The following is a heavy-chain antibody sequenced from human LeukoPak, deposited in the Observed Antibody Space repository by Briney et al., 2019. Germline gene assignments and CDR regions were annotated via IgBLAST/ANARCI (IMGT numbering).Heavy chain of an antibody. CDR3: AKDLSAARQFHYYYGLDV. CDR1: GFTFSSYG. J-gene: IGHJ6*02. V-gene: IGHV3-30*18. CDR2: ISYDGSNK. D-gene: IGHD2-2*01. Sequence: GGSLRLPCAASGFTFSSYGMHWVRQAPGKGLEWLAVISYDGSNKYYADSVKGRFTIFRDNSKNTLYLQMNSLRAEDTAMYYCAKDLSAARQFHYYYGLDVWGQGTTVTVSS.